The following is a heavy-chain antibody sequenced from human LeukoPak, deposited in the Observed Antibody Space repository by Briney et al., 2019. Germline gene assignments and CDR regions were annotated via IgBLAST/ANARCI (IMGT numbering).Heavy chain of an antibody. V-gene: IGHV3-7*01. CDR3: ARITAYSGSYWFDY. D-gene: IGHD1-26*01. CDR1: GFRFRDYW. Sequence: GGSLRLSCAASGFRFRDYWMDWLRQAPGMGLEWVASIKPDGSQRDYVDSVKGRFTISRDNAQNSLYLQMNSLRAEDTAVYYCARITAYSGSYWFDYWGQGTLVTVSS. CDR2: IKPDGSQR. J-gene: IGHJ4*02.